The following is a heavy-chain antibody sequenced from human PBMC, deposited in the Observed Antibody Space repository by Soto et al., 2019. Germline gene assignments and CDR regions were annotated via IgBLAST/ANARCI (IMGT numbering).Heavy chain of an antibody. V-gene: IGHV3-30-3*01. CDR3: ARDMYSSDYFVTVFEP. CDR1: GYSFSSYA. J-gene: IGHJ5*02. Sequence: QVRLVESGGGVVQPGRSLRLSCTASGYSFSSYAMYWFRQPQGEGLEWVAGISPAGINKHYADSGKGREPVSIFNYNHSLALQLNRRRVEESAVYYWARDMYSSDYFVTVFEPWGQGTLVTVSS. CDR2: ISPAGINK. D-gene: IGHD6-19*01.